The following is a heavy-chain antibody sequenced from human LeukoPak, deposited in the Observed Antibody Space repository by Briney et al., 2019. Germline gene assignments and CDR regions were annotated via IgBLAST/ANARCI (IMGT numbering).Heavy chain of an antibody. CDR1: GFTFSSYG. CDR3: ARDSDRAYCSGGSCYPPNYYYYYMDV. D-gene: IGHD2-15*01. CDR2: ISYDGSNK. Sequence: GGSLRLSCAASGFTFSSYGMHWVRQAPGKGLEWVAVISYDGSNKYYADSVKGRFTISRDNSKKTLYLQMNSLRAEDTAVYYCARDSDRAYCSGGSCYPPNYYYYYMDVWGKGTTVTVSS. V-gene: IGHV3-30*03. J-gene: IGHJ6*03.